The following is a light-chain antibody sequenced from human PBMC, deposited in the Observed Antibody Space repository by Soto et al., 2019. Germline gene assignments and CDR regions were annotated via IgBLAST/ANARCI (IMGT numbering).Light chain of an antibody. V-gene: IGKV1-39*01. CDR1: QGIKNN. Sequence: DIQMTQSPSSLSASVGERVTIACRASQGIKNNLNWYQQKPGKAPKLLIYGVSNLQSGVPSRFSGSETGTDFTLTISSLQPEDFATYYCQQSYSIPLTFGGGTKVEIK. J-gene: IGKJ4*01. CDR3: QQSYSIPLT. CDR2: GVS.